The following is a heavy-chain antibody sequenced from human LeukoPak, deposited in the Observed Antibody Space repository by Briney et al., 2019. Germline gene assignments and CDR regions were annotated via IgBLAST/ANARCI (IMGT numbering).Heavy chain of an antibody. Sequence: GGSLRLSCAASGFTFSSYWMSWVRQAPGKGLEWVAVIWSDGSKKYYADSVKGRFTVSRDDSKSTLYLQMNSLRVEDTALYFCARGDDTSSHYSRFDYWGQGTLVTVSS. CDR1: GFTFSSYW. V-gene: IGHV3-33*08. CDR2: IWSDGSKK. D-gene: IGHD3-22*01. CDR3: ARGDDTSSHYSRFDY. J-gene: IGHJ4*02.